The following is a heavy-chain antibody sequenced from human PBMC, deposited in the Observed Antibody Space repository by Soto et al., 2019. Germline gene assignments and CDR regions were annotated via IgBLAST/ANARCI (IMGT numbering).Heavy chain of an antibody. Sequence: SETLSLTCTVSGGSISSGDYYWSWIRQPPGKGLEWIGYIYYSGSTYYNPSLKSRVTISVDTSKNQFSLKLSSVTAADTAVYYCARGNTMIVVALWGQGTMVTVSS. D-gene: IGHD3-22*01. J-gene: IGHJ3*01. CDR2: IYYSGST. CDR3: ARGNTMIVVAL. CDR1: GGSISSGDYY. V-gene: IGHV4-30-4*02.